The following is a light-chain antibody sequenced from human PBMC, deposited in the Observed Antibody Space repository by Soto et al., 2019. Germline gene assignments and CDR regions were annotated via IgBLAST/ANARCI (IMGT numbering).Light chain of an antibody. V-gene: IGLV2-14*01. CDR2: DVS. CDR1: SGDIGDYNY. Sequence: QYVLTQPASVSGSPGQSITISCVGTSGDIGDYNYVSWYQQHPCKVPKVIIYDVSNRPSGVSYRFSGTKSGNTASLTVSGLQAEDEADYYSCSSTRSGILIFGTG. CDR3: CSSTRSGILI. J-gene: IGLJ1*01.